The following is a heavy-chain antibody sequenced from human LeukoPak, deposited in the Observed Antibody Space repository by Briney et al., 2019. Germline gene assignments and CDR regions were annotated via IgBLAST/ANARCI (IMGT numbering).Heavy chain of an antibody. CDR2: ISSSGSSI. V-gene: IGHV3-48*04. CDR3: AADSSGYYFDY. CDR1: GFTFSSYS. D-gene: IGHD3-22*01. J-gene: IGHJ4*02. Sequence: GGSLRLSCAASGFTFSSYSINWVRQAPGKGLEWVSYISSSGSSIYYADSVKGRFTISRDNAKNSLYLQMNSLRAEDTAVYYCAADSSGYYFDYWGQGTLVTVSS.